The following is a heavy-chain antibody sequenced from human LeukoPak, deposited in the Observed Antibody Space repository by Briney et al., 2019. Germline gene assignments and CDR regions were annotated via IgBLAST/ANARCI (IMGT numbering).Heavy chain of an antibody. CDR1: AFAFSSYA. V-gene: IGHV3-64*01. CDR3: ARDYGSGSSPGFNWFDP. J-gene: IGHJ5*02. D-gene: IGHD3-10*01. CDR2: ISSNGGST. Sequence: GGSLRLSCAASAFAFSSYAMHWVRQAPGKGLEYVSAISSNGGSTYYANSVKGRFTISRDNSKNTLYLQMGSLRAEDMAVYYCARDYGSGSSPGFNWFDPWGQGTLVTVSS.